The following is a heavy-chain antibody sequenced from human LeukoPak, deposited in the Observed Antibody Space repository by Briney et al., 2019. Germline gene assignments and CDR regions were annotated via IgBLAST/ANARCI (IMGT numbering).Heavy chain of an antibody. Sequence: ASVKLSCEASGYTFTSYDINWVRQATGQGLEWLGYMNPNSGNTGSAQKFQGRFTITWDTSISTAYMELSSLRSEDTAVYYCAREGFDYWGRGTLVSVPS. CDR2: MNPNSGNT. CDR3: AREGFDY. J-gene: IGHJ4*02. V-gene: IGHV1-8*01. CDR1: GYTFTSYD.